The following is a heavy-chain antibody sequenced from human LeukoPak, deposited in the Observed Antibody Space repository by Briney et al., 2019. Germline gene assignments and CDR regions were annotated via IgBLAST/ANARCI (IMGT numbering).Heavy chain of an antibody. J-gene: IGHJ6*03. CDR2: IKQDGSEK. V-gene: IGHV3-7*01. D-gene: IGHD3-16*01. CDR1: GFTFSSYW. CDR3: ARDPTGGRASGRYMDV. Sequence: PGGSLRLSCAASGFTFSSYWMSWVRQAPGKGLEWVANIKQDGSEKYYVDSVKGRFTISRDNAKNSLYLQMNSLRAEDTAVYYCARDPTGGRASGRYMDVWGKGTTVTVSS.